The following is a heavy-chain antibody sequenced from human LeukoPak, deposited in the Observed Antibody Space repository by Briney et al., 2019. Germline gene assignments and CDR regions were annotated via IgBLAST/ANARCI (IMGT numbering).Heavy chain of an antibody. D-gene: IGHD6-13*01. V-gene: IGHV4-34*01. Sequence: SGTLSLTCAVYGGSFSGYYWSWIRQPPGKGLEWIGEINHSGSTNYNPSLKSRVTISVDTSKNQFSLKLSSVTAADTAVYYCARGGSSSWYNYFDYWGQGTLVTVSS. CDR1: GGSFSGYY. J-gene: IGHJ4*02. CDR2: INHSGST. CDR3: ARGGSSSWYNYFDY.